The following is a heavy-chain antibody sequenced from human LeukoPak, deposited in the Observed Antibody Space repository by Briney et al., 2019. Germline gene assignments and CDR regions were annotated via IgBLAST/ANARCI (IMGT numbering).Heavy chain of an antibody. CDR1: GCTFSSYS. D-gene: IGHD2/OR15-2a*01. V-gene: IGHV3-48*02. Sequence: GGSLRLSCAASGCTFSSYSLNWVRQAPGKGLEWLSDIGSSTSTTISYADSVRGRFTISRDNAKNSLYLQMNSLRDEDTAVYYCARDHFYSFDYWGQGTLVTVSS. J-gene: IGHJ4*02. CDR3: ARDHFYSFDY. CDR2: IGSSTSTTI.